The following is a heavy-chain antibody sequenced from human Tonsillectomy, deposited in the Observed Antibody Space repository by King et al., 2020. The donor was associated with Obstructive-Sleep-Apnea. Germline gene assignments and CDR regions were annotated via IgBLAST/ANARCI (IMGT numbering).Heavy chain of an antibody. CDR2: ISSSSSYI. V-gene: IGHV3-21*01. J-gene: IGHJ3*02. CDR3: ARDRGLRYFDWSRDAFDI. CDR1: GFTFSSYS. Sequence: VQLVESGGGLVKPGGSLRLSCAASGFTFSSYSMNWVRQAPGKGLEWVSSISSSSSYIYYADSVKGRFTISRDNAKNSLYLQMNRLRAEDTAVYYCARDRGLRYFDWSRDAFDIWGQGTMVTVSS. D-gene: IGHD3-9*01.